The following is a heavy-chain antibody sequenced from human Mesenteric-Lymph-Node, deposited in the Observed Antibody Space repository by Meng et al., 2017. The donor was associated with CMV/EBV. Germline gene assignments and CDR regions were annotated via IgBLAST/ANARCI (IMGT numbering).Heavy chain of an antibody. D-gene: IGHD4-17*01. CDR1: GGTFSSYA. Sequence: SVKVSCKASGGTFSSYAISWVRQAPGQGLEWMGGIIPIFGTANYAQKFQGRVTITTDESTSTAYMELSSLRSEDTAVYYCARFYGDRTGFDYWGQGTLVTVSS. J-gene: IGHJ4*02. CDR3: ARFYGDRTGFDY. CDR2: IIPIFGTA. V-gene: IGHV1-69*05.